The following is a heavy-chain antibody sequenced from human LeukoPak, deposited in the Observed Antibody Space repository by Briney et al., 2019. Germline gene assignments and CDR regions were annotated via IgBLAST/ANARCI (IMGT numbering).Heavy chain of an antibody. Sequence: GASVKVSCKASGGTFSNYAISWVRQAPGQGLEWMGGIIPIFGTANYAQKFQGRVTITADESTSTAYMELSSLRSEDTAVYYCAKDKHYCSGSSCSFYYFDDWGPGSLVTVSS. CDR2: IIPIFGTA. CDR1: GGTFSNYA. V-gene: IGHV1-69*13. CDR3: AKDKHYCSGSSCSFYYFDD. D-gene: IGHD2-2*01. J-gene: IGHJ4*02.